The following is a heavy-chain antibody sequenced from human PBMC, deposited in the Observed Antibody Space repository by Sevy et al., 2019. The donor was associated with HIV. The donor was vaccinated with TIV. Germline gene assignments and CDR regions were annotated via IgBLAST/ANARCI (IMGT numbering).Heavy chain of an antibody. CDR2: FSFGCGRI. V-gene: IGHV3-23*01. CDR1: GFTFAKYS. J-gene: IGHJ4*02. Sequence: GGSLRLSCAASGFTFAKYSMSWVRQAPGKGLEWVSTFSFGCGRINYADSVKGRFTISREDSKNTLFLQMNSLRAEDTATDFCAREGCTQPHDYWGQGTLVTVSS. D-gene: IGHD2-8*01. CDR3: AREGCTQPHDY.